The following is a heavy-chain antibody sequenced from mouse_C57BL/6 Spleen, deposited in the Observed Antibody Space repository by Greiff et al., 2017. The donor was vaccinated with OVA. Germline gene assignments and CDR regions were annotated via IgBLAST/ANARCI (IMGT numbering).Heavy chain of an antibody. Sequence: EVQGVESGEGLVKPGGSLKLSCAASGFTFSSYAMSWVRQTPEKRLEWVAYISSGGDYIYYADTVKGRFTISRDNARNTLYLQMSSLKSEDTAMYYCTRDGELGRYFDVWGTGTTVTVSS. CDR2: ISSGGDYI. D-gene: IGHD4-1*01. CDR1: GFTFSSYA. J-gene: IGHJ1*03. CDR3: TRDGELGRYFDV. V-gene: IGHV5-9-1*02.